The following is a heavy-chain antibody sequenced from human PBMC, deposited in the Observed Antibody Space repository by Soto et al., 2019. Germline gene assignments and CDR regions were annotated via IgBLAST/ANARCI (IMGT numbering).Heavy chain of an antibody. Sequence: GGSLRLSCAASGFTFSSYAMHWVRQAPGKGLEWVAAISYDGSNKYYADSVKGRFTISRDNSKNTLYLQMNSLRAEDTAVYYCARDSSSVVVAATPGYFDYWGQGTLVTVSS. J-gene: IGHJ4*02. CDR1: GFTFSSYA. CDR3: ARDSSSVVVAATPGYFDY. CDR2: ISYDGSNK. D-gene: IGHD2-15*01. V-gene: IGHV3-30-3*01.